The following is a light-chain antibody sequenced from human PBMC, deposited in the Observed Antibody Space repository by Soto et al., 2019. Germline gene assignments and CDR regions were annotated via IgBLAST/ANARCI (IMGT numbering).Light chain of an antibody. CDR2: RAP. J-gene: IGKJ1*01. CDR3: QQYNNWWT. CDR1: QSVSNN. Sequence: EIVMTQSPATLSVSPGERATLSCRASQSVSNNLAWYQKKPGQAPRLLIYRAPTRATGIPARFSGSGSGSEFTLTISSLQSEDFAFYYCQQYNNWWTFGRGTRVDI. V-gene: IGKV3-15*01.